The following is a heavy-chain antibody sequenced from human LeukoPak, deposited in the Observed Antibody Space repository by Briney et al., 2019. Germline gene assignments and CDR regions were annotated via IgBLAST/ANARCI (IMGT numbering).Heavy chain of an antibody. V-gene: IGHV1-2*02. CDR2: INPNSGGT. CDR3: ARVMVRGASGYYYYYMDV. Sequence: GASVKVSCKASVYTFTGYYMHWVRQAPGQGLEWMGWINPNSGGTNYAQKFPGRITMTRDTSISTAYMELSRLRSDDTAVYYCARVMVRGASGYYYYYMDVWGKGTTVTISS. J-gene: IGHJ6*03. CDR1: VYTFTGYY. D-gene: IGHD3-10*01.